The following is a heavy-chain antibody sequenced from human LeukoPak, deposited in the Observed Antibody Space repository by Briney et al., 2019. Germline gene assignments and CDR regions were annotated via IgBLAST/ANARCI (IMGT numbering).Heavy chain of an antibody. Sequence: RPSETLSLTCTVSGGSISSYYWSWIRQPPGKGLEWIGYIYYSGSTNYNPSLKSRVTISVDTSKNQFSLKLSSVTAADTAVYYCARGVESSGWYKYYYYMDVWGKGTTVTISS. V-gene: IGHV4-59*01. J-gene: IGHJ6*03. D-gene: IGHD6-19*01. CDR2: IYYSGST. CDR1: GGSISSYY. CDR3: ARGVESSGWYKYYYYMDV.